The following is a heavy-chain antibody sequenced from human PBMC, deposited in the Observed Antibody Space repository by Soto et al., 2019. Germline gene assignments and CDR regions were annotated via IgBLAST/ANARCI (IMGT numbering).Heavy chain of an antibody. D-gene: IGHD6-25*01. V-gene: IGHV4-59*01. CDR1: GGSISSYY. CDR3: ARHYGGGSGWDNWFDP. Sequence: PSETLSLTCTVSGGSISSYYWSWIRQPPGKGLEWIGYIYYSGSTNYNPSLKSRVTISVDTSKNQFSLKLSSVTAADTAVYYCARHYGGGSGWDNWFDPWGQGTLVTVS. J-gene: IGHJ5*02. CDR2: IYYSGST.